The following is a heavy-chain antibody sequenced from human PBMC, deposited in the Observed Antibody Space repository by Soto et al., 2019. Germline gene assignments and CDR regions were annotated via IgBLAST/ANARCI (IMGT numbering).Heavy chain of an antibody. J-gene: IGHJ6*02. CDR1: GVSISSYY. D-gene: IGHD3-3*01. CDR2: IYYSGST. V-gene: IGHV4-59*01. Sequence: SETLSLTCTVTGVSISSYYWSWIRETSGKGLEWIGYIYYSGSTNYNPSLKSRVTISVDTSKNQFSLKLSSVTAADTAVYYCARDATIFGGGMDVWGQGTTVT. CDR3: ARDATIFGGGMDV.